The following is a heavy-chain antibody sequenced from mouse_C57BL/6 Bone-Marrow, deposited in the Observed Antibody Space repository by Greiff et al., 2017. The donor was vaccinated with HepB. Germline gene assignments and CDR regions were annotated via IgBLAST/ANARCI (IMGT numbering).Heavy chain of an antibody. D-gene: IGHD1-1*01. J-gene: IGHJ3*01. CDR2: ISGGGGNT. Sequence: EVHLVESGGGLVKPGGSLKLSCAASGFTFSSYTMSWVRQTPEKRLEWVATISGGGGNTYYPDSVKGRFTISRDNAKNTLYLQMSSLRSEDTALYYCARSVYYGSPWFAYWGQGTLVTVSA. CDR3: ARSVYYGSPWFAY. V-gene: IGHV5-9*01. CDR1: GFTFSSYT.